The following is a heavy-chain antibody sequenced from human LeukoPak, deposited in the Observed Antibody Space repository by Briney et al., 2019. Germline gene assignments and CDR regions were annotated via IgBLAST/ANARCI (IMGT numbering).Heavy chain of an antibody. CDR3: AREALAASRGAFDI. CDR2: VYYSGNT. J-gene: IGHJ3*02. Sequence: SETLSLTCSVSGGSMSSHFWTWIRQTPGKGLQWIGFVYYSGNTNYNPSLRSRATMSLDRSKNQFSLQLRFVTAADTAVYYCAREALAASRGAFDIWGQGRMVTVSS. CDR1: GGSMSSHF. V-gene: IGHV4-59*11. D-gene: IGHD6-25*01.